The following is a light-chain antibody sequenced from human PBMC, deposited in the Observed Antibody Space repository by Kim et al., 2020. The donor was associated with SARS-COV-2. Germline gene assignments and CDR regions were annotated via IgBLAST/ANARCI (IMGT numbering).Light chain of an antibody. CDR2: AAS. CDR3: QQSYSTVLT. J-gene: IGKJ4*01. V-gene: IGKV1-39*01. CDR1: QSISSY. Sequence: DIQMTQSPSSLSASVGDRVTITCRASQSISSYLNWYQQKPGKAPQLLIHAASTLESGVPSRFSGSGSGTDFTLTISSLQPEDFATYYCQQSYSTVLTFGGGTKLEI.